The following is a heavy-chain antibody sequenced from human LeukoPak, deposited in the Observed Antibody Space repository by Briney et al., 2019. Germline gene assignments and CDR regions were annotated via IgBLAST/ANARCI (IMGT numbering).Heavy chain of an antibody. V-gene: IGHV3-20*04. CDR3: ARGDCSSTSCFWFDP. CDR1: GLAFDDYG. D-gene: IGHD2-2*01. CDR2: INWNGGST. Sequence: GRSLRLSCAASGLAFDDYGMSWVRQAPGKGLESVSGINWNGGSTGYADSVKGRFTISRDNAKNSLYLQMNSLRAEDTALYYCARGDCSSTSCFWFDPWGQGTLVTVSS. J-gene: IGHJ5*02.